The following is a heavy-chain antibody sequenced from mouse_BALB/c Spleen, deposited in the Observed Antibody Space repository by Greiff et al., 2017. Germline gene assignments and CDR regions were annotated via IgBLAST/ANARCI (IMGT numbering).Heavy chain of an antibody. CDR1: GYTFTDYE. CDR2: IDPETGGT. CDR3: TREEITTVGGYYFDY. Sequence: QVQLQQSGAELVRPGASVTLSCKASGYTFTDYEMHWVKQAPVHGLEWIGAIDPETGGTAYNQKFKGKATLTADKSSSTAYMELRSLTSEDSAVYYCTREEITTVGGYYFDYWGQGTTLTVSS. J-gene: IGHJ2*01. V-gene: IGHV1-15*01. D-gene: IGHD1-1*01.